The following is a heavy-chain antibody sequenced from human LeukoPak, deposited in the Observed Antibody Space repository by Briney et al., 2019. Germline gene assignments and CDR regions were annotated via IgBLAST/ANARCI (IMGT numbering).Heavy chain of an antibody. CDR3: ATKLDRLASSDY. J-gene: IGHJ4*02. CDR2: ISGSGART. D-gene: IGHD5-12*01. Sequence: GGSLRLSCAASGFTFSSYTMAWVRQAPGKGLEWVSGISGSGARTYYADSVKGRFTISRDNSKNTLYLGMSSLSAEDTAVYTCATKLDRLASSDYWGQGTLVTVSS. V-gene: IGHV3-23*01. CDR1: GFTFSSYT.